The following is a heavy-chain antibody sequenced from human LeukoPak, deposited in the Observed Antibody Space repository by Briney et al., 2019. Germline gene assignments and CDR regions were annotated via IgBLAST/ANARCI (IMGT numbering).Heavy chain of an antibody. CDR1: GVTFSSYA. D-gene: IGHD3-22*01. V-gene: IGHV3-23*01. J-gene: IGHJ4*02. CDR3: AKSSSLVVITNFDY. CDR2: ISGGAIST. Sequence: GGSLRLSCAASGVTFSSYAMSWVRQAPGKGLEWVSGISGGAISTYYADSVKGRFTISRDNSKNTLYLQMNSLRAEDTAAYYCAKSSSLVVITNFDYWGQGTLVTVSS.